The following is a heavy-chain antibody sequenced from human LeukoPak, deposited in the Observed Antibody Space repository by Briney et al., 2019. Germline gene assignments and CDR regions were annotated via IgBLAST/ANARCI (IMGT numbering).Heavy chain of an antibody. CDR3: AKGGNYGGNSRLNY. Sequence: GGSLRLSCVASGFTFDDYAMHWVRQGPGKGLEWVSLISGDGGSTYYADSVKGRFTISRDNSKNSLYLQMNSLRTEDTALYYCAKGGNYGGNSRLNYWGQGTLVTVSS. CDR1: GFTFDDYA. J-gene: IGHJ4*02. CDR2: ISGDGGST. V-gene: IGHV3-43*02. D-gene: IGHD4-23*01.